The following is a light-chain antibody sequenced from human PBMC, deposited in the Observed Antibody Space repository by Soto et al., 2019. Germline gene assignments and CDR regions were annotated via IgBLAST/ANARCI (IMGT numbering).Light chain of an antibody. V-gene: IGLV2-11*01. CDR3: CSYAGVSV. CDR1: SSDVGGYNY. Sequence: QSALTQPRSVSGSPGQSVTFSCTGTSSDVGGYNYVSWYQQHPGKAPKLMIYDVSKRPSGVPDRFSGSKSGNTASLTISGLQAEDEADYYCCSYAGVSVFGGGTQLTVL. CDR2: DVS. J-gene: IGLJ2*01.